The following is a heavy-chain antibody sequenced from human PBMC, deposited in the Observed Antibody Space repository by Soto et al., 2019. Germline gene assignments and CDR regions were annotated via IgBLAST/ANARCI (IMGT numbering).Heavy chain of an antibody. D-gene: IGHD3-10*01. V-gene: IGHV1-69*12. J-gene: IGHJ4*02. CDR3: ARNAYYGSGDYYFDY. CDR2: IIPIFGTA. Sequence: QVQLVQSGAEVKKPRSSVKVSCKASGGTFSSYAISWVRQAPGQGLEWMGGIIPIFGTANYAQKFQGRVTITADESTSTAYMELSSLRSEDTAVYYCARNAYYGSGDYYFDYWGQGTLVTVSS. CDR1: GGTFSSYA.